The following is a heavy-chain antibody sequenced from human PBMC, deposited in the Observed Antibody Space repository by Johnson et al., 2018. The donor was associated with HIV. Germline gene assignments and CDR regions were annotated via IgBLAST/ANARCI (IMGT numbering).Heavy chain of an antibody. CDR1: GFRFSRYG. CDR2: ISYDGTNK. CDR3: ASVNSGAFNI. V-gene: IGHV3-30*03. Sequence: QVQLVESGGGVAQPGRSLRLSCAASGFRFSRYGMHWVRQAPGKGLEWVAVISYDGTNKYYADSVKGRFTISRDNSKNTLYLQMNSLRAEDTAVYYCASVNSGAFNIWGQGTMVIVSS. D-gene: IGHD3-10*01. J-gene: IGHJ3*02.